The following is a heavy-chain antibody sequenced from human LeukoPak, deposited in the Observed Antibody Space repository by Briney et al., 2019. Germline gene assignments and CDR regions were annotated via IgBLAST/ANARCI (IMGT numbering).Heavy chain of an antibody. Sequence: GTSVKVSCKASGFTFTSSAVQWVRQARGQRLEWIGWIVVCSGNTNYAQKFQERVTITRDMSTSTAYMELSSLRSEDTAVYYCAAEGAGGFGKLPPDYWGQGTLVTVSS. CDR2: IVVCSGNT. V-gene: IGHV1-58*01. D-gene: IGHD3-10*01. J-gene: IGHJ4*02. CDR3: AAEGAGGFGKLPPDY. CDR1: GFTFTSSA.